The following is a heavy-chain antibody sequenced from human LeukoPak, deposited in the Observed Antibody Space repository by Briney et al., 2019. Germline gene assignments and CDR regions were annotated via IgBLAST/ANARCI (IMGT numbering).Heavy chain of an antibody. J-gene: IGHJ4*02. CDR2: INHSGST. V-gene: IGHV4-34*01. D-gene: IGHD3-22*01. CDR3: AREAYDSSGYYY. Sequence: PSETLSLTCAVYGGSFSGYYWSWIRQPPGEGLEWIGEINHSGSTNYNPSLKSRVTISVDTSKNQFSLKLSSVTAADTAVYYCAREAYDSSGYYYWGQGTLVTVSS. CDR1: GGSFSGYY.